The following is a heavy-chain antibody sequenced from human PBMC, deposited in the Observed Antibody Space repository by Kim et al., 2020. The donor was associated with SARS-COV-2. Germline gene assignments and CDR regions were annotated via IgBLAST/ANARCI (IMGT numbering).Heavy chain of an antibody. CDR2: IYSGGST. D-gene: IGHD5-18*01. Sequence: GGSLRLSCAASGFTVSTNYMSWVRQAPGKGLEWVSVIYSGGSTYYADSVKGRFTISRDNSKNTLYLQMNSLRAEDTAVYYCAGGYTHYYYYGMDVWGQGTTVTVSS. V-gene: IGHV3-53*01. CDR1: GFTVSTNY. CDR3: AGGYTHYYYYGMDV. J-gene: IGHJ6*02.